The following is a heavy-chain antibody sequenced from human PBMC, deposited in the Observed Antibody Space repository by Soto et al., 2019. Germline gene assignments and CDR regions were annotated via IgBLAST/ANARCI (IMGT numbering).Heavy chain of an antibody. V-gene: IGHV4-34*01. CDR3: ARDSYSRD. J-gene: IGHJ4*02. D-gene: IGHD4-4*01. Sequence: PSETLSLTCAVYGGSFSGYYWSWIRQPPGKGLEWIGEINHSGSTNYNPSLKSRVTISVDTSKNTVYLQMNSPRAEDTAVYYCARDSYSRDWGQGTLVTVSS. CDR1: GGSFSGYY. CDR2: INHSGST.